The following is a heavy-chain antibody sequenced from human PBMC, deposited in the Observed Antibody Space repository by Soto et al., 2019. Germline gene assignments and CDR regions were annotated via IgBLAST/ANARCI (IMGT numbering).Heavy chain of an antibody. CDR2: IIPIFGTA. D-gene: IGHD3-22*01. V-gene: IGHV1-69*13. J-gene: IGHJ6*02. CDR3: ARFIASRDGSLIYYYYGMDV. Sequence: SVKVSCKASGGTFSSYAISWVRQAPGQGLEWMGGIIPIFGTANYAQKFQGRVTITADESTSTAYMELSSLRSEDTAVYYCARFIASRDGSLIYYYYGMDVWGQGTTVTVSS. CDR1: GGTFSSYA.